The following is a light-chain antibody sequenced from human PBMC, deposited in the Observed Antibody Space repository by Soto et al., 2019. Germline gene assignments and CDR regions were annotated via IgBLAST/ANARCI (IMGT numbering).Light chain of an antibody. Sequence: SVLTPSPGTLSLSPGERATLSCRASQSVSSTYLAWYQQKPGQAPRLLIFGASSRASGIPDRFSGSGSGTDFTLTISRVEPEDFAVYYCQHYGSSSWTFGQGTKVDIK. CDR1: QSVSSTY. CDR2: GAS. V-gene: IGKV3-20*01. CDR3: QHYGSSSWT. J-gene: IGKJ1*01.